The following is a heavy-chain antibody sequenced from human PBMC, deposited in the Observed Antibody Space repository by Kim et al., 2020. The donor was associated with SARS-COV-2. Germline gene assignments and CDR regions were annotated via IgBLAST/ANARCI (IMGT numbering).Heavy chain of an antibody. CDR3: AKEGGTSGRCGYFDY. J-gene: IGHJ4*02. Sequence: GGSLRLSCVTSGLYVIHWVRQAPGKGLEWVAAMSFDGFSKYFADSVKGRFTISRDDSRNTVWLQLNNLRDDDSAMYYCAKEGGTSGRCGYFDYWSQGTLV. CDR2: MSFDGFSK. D-gene: IGHD5-12*01. V-gene: IGHV3-30*04. CDR1: GLYV.